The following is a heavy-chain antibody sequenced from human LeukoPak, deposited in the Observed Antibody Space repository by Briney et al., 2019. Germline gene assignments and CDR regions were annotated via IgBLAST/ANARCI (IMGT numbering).Heavy chain of an antibody. J-gene: IGHJ4*02. V-gene: IGHV3-48*04. Sequence: GGSLRLSCAASGFTFSRSAMNWVRQAPGKGLQWVSYISGRGNTIYYADSVKGRFTISRDNAKNSLYLQMNSLRAEDTAVYYCARDGYKAFDFDYWGQGTLVTVSS. CDR1: GFTFSRSA. CDR2: ISGRGNTI. D-gene: IGHD5-24*01. CDR3: ARDGYKAFDFDY.